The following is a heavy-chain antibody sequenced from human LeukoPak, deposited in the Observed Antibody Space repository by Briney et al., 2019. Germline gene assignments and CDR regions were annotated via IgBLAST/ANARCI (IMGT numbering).Heavy chain of an antibody. V-gene: IGHV3-7*04. D-gene: IGHD3-10*01. J-gene: IGHJ6*02. Sequence: PGGSLRLSCAASGFTFSNYWMSWVRQAPGKGLEWVANIKQDGSEKYYVDSVKGRFTISRDNAKNSLYLQMNSLRAEDTAVYYCARTGGYYYGMDVWGQGTTVTVSS. CDR2: IKQDGSEK. CDR3: ARTGGYYYGMDV. CDR1: GFTFSNYW.